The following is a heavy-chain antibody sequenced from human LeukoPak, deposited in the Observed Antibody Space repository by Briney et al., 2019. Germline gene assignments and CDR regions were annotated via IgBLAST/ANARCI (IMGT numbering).Heavy chain of an antibody. CDR2: VFYNGAT. CDR3: ARSTYFYGSGSYLDY. J-gene: IGHJ4*02. Sequence: PSETLSLTCIVSGGSISSSIYYWAWVRQPPGKGLGWIGTVFYNGATQYSPSLRSRVTISIDTSTNQFSLKLTSVTAADTALYYCARSTYFYGSGSYLDYWGQGTLVTVSS. CDR1: GGSISSSIYY. D-gene: IGHD3-10*01. V-gene: IGHV4-39*07.